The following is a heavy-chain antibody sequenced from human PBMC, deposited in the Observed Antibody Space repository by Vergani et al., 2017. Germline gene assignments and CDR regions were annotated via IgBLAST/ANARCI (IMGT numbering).Heavy chain of an antibody. Sequence: QVQLQESGPGLVKPSETLSLTCTVSGGSISSYYWSWIRQPPGKGLEWIGYIYYSGSTNYNPSLKSRVIRSVDTSKNQFSLKLSSVTAADTAVYYCAGEWGNFDWLLGGFDPWGQGTLVTVSS. CDR3: AGEWGNFDWLLGGFDP. J-gene: IGHJ5*02. CDR2: IYYSGST. CDR1: GGSISSYY. D-gene: IGHD3-9*01. V-gene: IGHV4-59*01.